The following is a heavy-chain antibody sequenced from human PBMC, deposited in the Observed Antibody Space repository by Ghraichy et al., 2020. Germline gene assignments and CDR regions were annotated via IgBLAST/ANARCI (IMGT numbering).Heavy chain of an antibody. J-gene: IGHJ4*02. V-gene: IGHV4-4*02. CDR3: ASRHYTDFY. Sequence: SETLSLTCVVSGASISDDWWSWVRQPPGKGLEWVGEIFHSGSTNYNLSLKGRVTVSVDKSKNQFFLELRSVTAADTAVYYCASRHYTDFYWGQGTLVTVSS. CDR2: IFHSGST. CDR1: GASISDDW. D-gene: IGHD3/OR15-3a*01.